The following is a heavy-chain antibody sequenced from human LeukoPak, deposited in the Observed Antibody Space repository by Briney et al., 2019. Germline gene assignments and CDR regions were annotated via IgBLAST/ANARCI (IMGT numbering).Heavy chain of an antibody. CDR1: GFSLSTSGMC. V-gene: IGHV2-70*01. CDR3: ARIRSGSYGHDAFDI. CDR2: IDWDDDK. D-gene: IGHD1-26*01. J-gene: IGHJ3*02. Sequence: SGPALVKPTQTLTLTCTFSGFSLSTSGMCVSWIRQPPGKTLEWLALIDWDDDKYYSTSLKTRLTISKDTSKNQVVHTMTNMDPVDTATYYCARIRSGSYGHDAFDIWGQGTMVTVSS.